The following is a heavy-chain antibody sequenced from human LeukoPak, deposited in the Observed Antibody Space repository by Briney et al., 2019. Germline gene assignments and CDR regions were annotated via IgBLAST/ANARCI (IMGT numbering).Heavy chain of an antibody. CDR2: ISSSGSTI. V-gene: IGHV3-48*03. CDR3: ARDFDGPASY. CDR1: GFTLSSYE. J-gene: IGHJ4*02. D-gene: IGHD5-24*01. Sequence: GGSLRLSCAASGFTLSSYEMNWVRQAPGKGLEWVSYISSSGSTIYYADSVKGRFTISRDNAKTSLYLQMNSLRAEDTAVYYCARDFDGPASYWGQGTLVTVSS.